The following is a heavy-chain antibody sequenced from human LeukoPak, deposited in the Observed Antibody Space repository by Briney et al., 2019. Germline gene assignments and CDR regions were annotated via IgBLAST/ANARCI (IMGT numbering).Heavy chain of an antibody. CDR2: IYSGGST. V-gene: IGHV3-66*01. D-gene: IGHD3-10*01. CDR1: GFTVSSNY. CDR3: ARGLYGSGSYTFDY. Sequence: PGGSLRLSCAASGFTVSSNYMSWVRQAPGKGLEWVSVIYSGGSTYYADSVKGRFTISRDNSKNTLYLQMNSLRAEDTAVYYCARGLYGSGSYTFDYWGQGTLVTVSS. J-gene: IGHJ4*02.